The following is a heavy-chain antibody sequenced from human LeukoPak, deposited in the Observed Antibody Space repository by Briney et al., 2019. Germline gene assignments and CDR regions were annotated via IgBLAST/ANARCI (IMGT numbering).Heavy chain of an antibody. Sequence: SVKVSCKASGGTFSSYTISWVRQAPGQGLEWMGRIIPILGIANYAQKFQSRVTITADKSTSTAYMELSSLRSEDTAVYYCARDSGDCSSTSCLRGYWFDPWGQGTLVTVSS. J-gene: IGHJ5*02. CDR1: GGTFSSYT. CDR2: IIPILGIA. V-gene: IGHV1-69*04. CDR3: ARDSGDCSSTSCLRGYWFDP. D-gene: IGHD2-2*01.